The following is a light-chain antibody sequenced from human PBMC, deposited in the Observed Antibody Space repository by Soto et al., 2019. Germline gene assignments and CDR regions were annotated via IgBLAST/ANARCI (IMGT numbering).Light chain of an antibody. CDR1: QSVSSSY. CDR2: GAS. Sequence: EIVLTQSPGTLSLSPGERANLSCRASQSVSSSYLAWYQQKPGQAPRLLIYGASSRATGIPDRFSGSGSGTDFTLTISRLEPGDFAVYYCQQYGSSRTFGQGTNVEIK. V-gene: IGKV3-20*01. J-gene: IGKJ1*01. CDR3: QQYGSSRT.